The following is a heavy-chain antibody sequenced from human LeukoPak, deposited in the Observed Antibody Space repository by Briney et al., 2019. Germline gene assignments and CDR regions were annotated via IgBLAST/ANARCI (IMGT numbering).Heavy chain of an antibody. J-gene: IGHJ5*02. CDR2: MNPNSGNT. CDR3: ARGEKYYDFWSGCYTGCWFDP. CDR1: GYTFTSYD. Sequence: ASVKVSCKASGYTFTSYDINWVRQATGQGLEWMGWMNPNSGNTGYAQKFQGRVTMTRNTSISTAYMELSSLRSEDTAVYYCARGEKYYDFWSGCYTGCWFDPWGQGTLVTVSS. V-gene: IGHV1-8*01. D-gene: IGHD3-3*01.